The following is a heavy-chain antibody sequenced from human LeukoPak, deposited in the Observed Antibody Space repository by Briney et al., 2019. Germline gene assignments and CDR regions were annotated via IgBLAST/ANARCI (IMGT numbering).Heavy chain of an antibody. CDR1: GFSFNNYA. J-gene: IGHJ4*02. CDR2: ISAGATRT. V-gene: IGHV3-23*01. D-gene: IGHD3-3*01. CDR3: AKYAMREIFFGDY. Sequence: GRSLRLSCVASGFSFNNYAMSWVRQAPGKGLEWVSGISAGATRTYYAGSVKGRFTISRDNSMNTLYLHMNSLRAEDTAVYYCAKYAMREIFFGDYWGQGTLVAVSS.